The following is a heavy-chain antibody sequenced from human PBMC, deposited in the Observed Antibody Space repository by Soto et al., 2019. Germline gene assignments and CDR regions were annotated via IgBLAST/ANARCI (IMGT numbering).Heavy chain of an antibody. CDR2: TSFDGNKN. V-gene: IGHV3-30*18. Sequence: PGGSLRLSCVASGFTLSNFGMHWVRQAPGKGLEWVALTSFDGNKNYYADSVKGRFTLSRDNSKNTLYLQMNSLRAEDTALYFCAKDQKDYSGSGTYYVPYGMDVWGQGTTVTVSS. D-gene: IGHD3-10*01. CDR3: AKDQKDYSGSGTYYVPYGMDV. J-gene: IGHJ6*02. CDR1: GFTLSNFG.